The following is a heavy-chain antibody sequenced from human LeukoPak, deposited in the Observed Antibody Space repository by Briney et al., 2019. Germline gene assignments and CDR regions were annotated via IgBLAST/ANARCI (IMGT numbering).Heavy chain of an antibody. V-gene: IGHV3-21*01. Sequence: PGGSLRLSCAASGFTFSSYSMNWVRQAPGKGLEWVSSISSSSSCTYYADSVKGRFTISRDNAKNSLYLQMNSLRAEDTAVYYCARDQAVAGTDYWGQGTLVTVSS. CDR1: GFTFSSYS. D-gene: IGHD6-19*01. CDR2: ISSSSSCT. CDR3: ARDQAVAGTDY. J-gene: IGHJ4*02.